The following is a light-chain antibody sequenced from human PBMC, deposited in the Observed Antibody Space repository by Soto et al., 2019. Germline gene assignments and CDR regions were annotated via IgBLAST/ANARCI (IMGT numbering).Light chain of an antibody. V-gene: IGKV3-20*01. J-gene: IGKJ3*01. CDR3: HHFSRSAIFT. CDR2: GAF. CDR1: QTVNSDY. Sequence: EIVLTQSPGTLSLSPGKRATLSCRASQTVNSDYLAWYQHRPGQAPRLLIYGAFIRAAGIPDRFSGSGSGTDFTLTISRLEPEDFAVYHCHHFSRSAIFTFGPGTTVDIK.